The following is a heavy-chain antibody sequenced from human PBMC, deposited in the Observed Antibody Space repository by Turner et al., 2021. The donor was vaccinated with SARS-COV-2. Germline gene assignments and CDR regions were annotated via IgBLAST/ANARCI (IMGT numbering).Heavy chain of an antibody. CDR1: GFTFSRYG. CDR2: ISYDGSSK. J-gene: IGHJ6*02. Sequence: QVQLVESGGGVVQPWRSLRLPCAASGFTFSRYGMHWVRQAPGKGLEWVAVISYDGSSKFYADFVKGRFTISRDDSSNTVYVEINSLRPEDTAVFYCAKDDGGLATTTYGMDVWGQGTTVTVSS. D-gene: IGHD3-16*01. CDR3: AKDDGGLATTTYGMDV. V-gene: IGHV3-30*18.